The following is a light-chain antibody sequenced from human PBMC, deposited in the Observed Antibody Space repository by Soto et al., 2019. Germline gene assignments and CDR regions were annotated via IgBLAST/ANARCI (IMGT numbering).Light chain of an antibody. CDR1: SSNLGAGYD. Sequence: SVLTQPPSVSGAPGQRVTISCTGSSSNLGAGYDVHWYQQVPGSAPRLLLSGDNTRPSGVPDRFSGSRSGTSASLAITGLQAEDEADYYCQTFDSSLTISWVFGGGTKLTVL. CDR3: QTFDSSLTISWV. J-gene: IGLJ3*02. V-gene: IGLV1-40*01. CDR2: GDN.